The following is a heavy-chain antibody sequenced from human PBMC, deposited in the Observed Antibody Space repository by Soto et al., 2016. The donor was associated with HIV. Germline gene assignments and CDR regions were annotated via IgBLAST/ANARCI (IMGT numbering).Heavy chain of an antibody. CDR3: ARVESLGSHSGL. Sequence: QVQLVQSGAEVKKPGSSVKVSCKASGATFSNYIVNWVRQDPGQGLEWMGGIIPILGIANYAQKFQGRVTITADKSTSTAYMELSSLRSEDTTVYYCARVESLGSHSGLWGQGTLVTVSS. V-gene: IGHV1-69*10. CDR1: GATFSNYI. J-gene: IGHJ4*02. CDR2: IIPILGIA. D-gene: IGHD3-10*01.